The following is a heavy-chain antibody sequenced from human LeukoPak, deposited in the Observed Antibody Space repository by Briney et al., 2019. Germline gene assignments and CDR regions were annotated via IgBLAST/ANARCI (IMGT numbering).Heavy chain of an antibody. CDR1: GFTFSSYG. V-gene: IGHV3-30*02. J-gene: IGHJ4*02. CDR3: AIGPTSSWPNTPLDY. D-gene: IGHD6-13*01. Sequence: PGGSLRLSCAASGFTFSSYGMHWVRQAPGKGLEWVAFIRYDGSNKYYADSVKGRFTISRDNSKNTLYLQMNSLRAEDTAVYYCAIGPTSSWPNTPLDYWGQGTLVTVSS. CDR2: IRYDGSNK.